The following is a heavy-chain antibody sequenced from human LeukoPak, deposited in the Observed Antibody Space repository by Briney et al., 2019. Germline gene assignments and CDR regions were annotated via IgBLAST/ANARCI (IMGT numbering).Heavy chain of an antibody. CDR2: IIPIFGTA. Sequence: SVKVSCKASGGTFSSYAISWVRQAPGQGLEWMGGIIPIFGTANYAQKFQGRVTITTDESTSTAYMELSSLRSEDTAVYYRARDTEGGSYYGYWGQGTLVTVSS. CDR3: ARDTEGGSYYGY. V-gene: IGHV1-69*05. J-gene: IGHJ4*02. D-gene: IGHD1-26*01. CDR1: GGTFSSYA.